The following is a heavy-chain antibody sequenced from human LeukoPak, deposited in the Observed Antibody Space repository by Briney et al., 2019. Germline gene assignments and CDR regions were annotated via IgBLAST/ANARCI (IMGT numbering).Heavy chain of an antibody. CDR2: IIPIFGTA. V-gene: IGHV1-69*13. D-gene: IGHD6-19*01. J-gene: IGHJ5*02. CDR1: GGTFSSYA. Sequence: SVKVSCKASGGTFSSYAISWVRQAPGQGLEWMGGIIPIFGTANYAQKFQGRVTITADESTSAAYMELSSLRSEDTAVYYCARGLYSGWVWFDPWGQGTLVTVSS. CDR3: ARGLYSGWVWFDP.